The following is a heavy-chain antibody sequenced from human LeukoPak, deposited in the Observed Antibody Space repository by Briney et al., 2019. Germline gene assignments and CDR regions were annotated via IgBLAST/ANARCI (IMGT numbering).Heavy chain of an antibody. CDR2: ISGSGDST. D-gene: IGHD2-2*01. J-gene: IGHJ4*02. CDR3: AKFGFCSSTSCPAPY. Sequence: GGSLRLSCAASGFTFSNYGMSWVRQAPGKGLEWVSGISGSGDSTYYGDSVKGRFTISRGNSENTLYLQMNSLRAEDTAVYYCAKFGFCSSTSCPAPYWGQGTLVTVSS. CDR1: GFTFSNYG. V-gene: IGHV3-23*01.